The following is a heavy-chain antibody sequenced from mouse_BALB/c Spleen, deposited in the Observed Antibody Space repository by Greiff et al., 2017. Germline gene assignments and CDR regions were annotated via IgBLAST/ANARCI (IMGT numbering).Heavy chain of an antibody. CDR2: VNPYNGGT. V-gene: IGHV1-19*01. D-gene: IGHD1-1*02. J-gene: IGHJ2*01. Sequence: EVQLQQSGPELVKPGASVKMSCKASGYTFTDYYMDWVKQSHGESFEWIGRVNPYNGGTSYNQKFKGKATLTVDKSSSTAYMELNSLTSEDSAVYDCARSGLGGDYWGQGTTLTVSS. CDR1: GYTFTDYY. CDR3: ARSGLGGDY.